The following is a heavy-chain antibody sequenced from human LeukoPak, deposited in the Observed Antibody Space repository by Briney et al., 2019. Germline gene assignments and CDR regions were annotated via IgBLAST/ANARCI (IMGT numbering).Heavy chain of an antibody. CDR2: ISGSGSST. Sequence: QPGGSLRLSCAASGFTFSSRAMSWVRQAPGKGLEWVSAISGSGSSTDYADSVKGRFTISRDNAKDSLYLQMNSLRAEDTAVYYCARDYIPSYWGQGTLVTVSS. D-gene: IGHD4-11*01. J-gene: IGHJ4*02. V-gene: IGHV3-23*01. CDR1: GFTFSSRA. CDR3: ARDYIPSY.